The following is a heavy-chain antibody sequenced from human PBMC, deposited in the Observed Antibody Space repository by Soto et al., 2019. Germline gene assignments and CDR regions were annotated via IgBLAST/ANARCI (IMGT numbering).Heavy chain of an antibody. Sequence: GGSLRLSCAASGFSFGSYALSWVRQAPGKGLEWVSTISGSDGKTFYADAVKGRFSISRDTSQNTLYLQMDSLRADDTAIYYCARWSYLDYWGQGTRVTVSS. V-gene: IGHV3-23*01. CDR1: GFSFGSYA. J-gene: IGHJ4*02. D-gene: IGHD3-3*01. CDR3: ARWSYLDY. CDR2: ISGSDGKT.